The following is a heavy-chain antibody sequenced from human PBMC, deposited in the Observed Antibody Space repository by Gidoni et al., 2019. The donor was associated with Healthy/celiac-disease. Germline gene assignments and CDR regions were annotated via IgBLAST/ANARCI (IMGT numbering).Heavy chain of an antibody. J-gene: IGHJ3*02. V-gene: IGHV3-11*05. CDR1: GFHFSDYY. Sequence: QVQLVESGGGLVKPGGSLRLSCAASGFHFSDYYMSWIRQAPGKGLEWVSYISSSSSYTNYADSVKGRFTISRDNAKNSLYLQMNSLRAEDTAVYYCARVATMVRGVIGGIDIWGQGTMVTVSS. D-gene: IGHD3-10*01. CDR3: ARVATMVRGVIGGIDI. CDR2: ISSSSSYT.